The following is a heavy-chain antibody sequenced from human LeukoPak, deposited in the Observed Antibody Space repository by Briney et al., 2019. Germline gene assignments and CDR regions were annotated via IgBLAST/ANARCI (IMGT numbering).Heavy chain of an antibody. Sequence: ASVKVSCKASGYTFTSYFIHWVRQAPGQGLEWMGIINPSGGSTGYPQKFQGRVTMTRDTSTSTVYMELSSLRSEDAAVYYCARVRYYDSSGYYYFDYWGQGTLVTVSS. CDR1: GYTFTSYF. D-gene: IGHD3-22*01. CDR2: INPSGGST. CDR3: ARVRYYDSSGYYYFDY. J-gene: IGHJ4*02. V-gene: IGHV1-46*01.